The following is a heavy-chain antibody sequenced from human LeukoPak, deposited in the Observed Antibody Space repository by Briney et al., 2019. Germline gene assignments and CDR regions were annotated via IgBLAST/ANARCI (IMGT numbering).Heavy chain of an antibody. D-gene: IGHD6-19*01. CDR2: INHSGST. Sequence: SETLSLTCAVYGGSFSGYYWSWIRQPPGKGLEWIGEINHSGSTNYNPSLKSRVTISVDTSKNQFSLKLSSVTAADTAVYYCARGGGSGWYYYFDYWGQGTLVTVSS. CDR3: ARGGGSGWYYYFDY. V-gene: IGHV4-34*01. J-gene: IGHJ4*02. CDR1: GGSFSGYY.